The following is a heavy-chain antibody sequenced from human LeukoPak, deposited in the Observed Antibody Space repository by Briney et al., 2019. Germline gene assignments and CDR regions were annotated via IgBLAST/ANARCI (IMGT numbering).Heavy chain of an antibody. V-gene: IGHV3-30-3*01. CDR3: ARVRYSSGWYFDY. CDR2: ISYDGSNK. Sequence: PGRSLRLSCAASGFTFSSYAMHWVRQAPGKGLEWVAVISYDGSNKYYADSVKGRFTISRDNSKNTPYLQMNSLRAEDTAVYYCARVRYSSGWYFDYWGQGTLVTVSS. J-gene: IGHJ4*02. D-gene: IGHD6-19*01. CDR1: GFTFSSYA.